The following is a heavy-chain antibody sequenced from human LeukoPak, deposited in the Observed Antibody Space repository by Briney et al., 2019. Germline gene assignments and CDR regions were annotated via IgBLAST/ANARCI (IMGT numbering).Heavy chain of an antibody. D-gene: IGHD3-10*01. Sequence: PGGSLRLSCVTSGFTFSSYEMNWVRQAPGRGLEWVSYLSSGGTSIYQADSVRGRFTISRDNAKNSLYLQMNSLGAADTAVYYCARIKHYGSGSYGMDVWGKGTAVTVSS. CDR3: ARIKHYGSGSYGMDV. CDR2: LSSGGTSI. J-gene: IGHJ6*04. V-gene: IGHV3-48*03. CDR1: GFTFSSYE.